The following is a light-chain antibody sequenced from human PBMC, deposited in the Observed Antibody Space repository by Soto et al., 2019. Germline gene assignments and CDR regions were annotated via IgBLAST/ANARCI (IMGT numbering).Light chain of an antibody. CDR1: SSDVGSYKY. CDR2: EVS. Sequence: QSALTQPRSVSGSPGQSVTISCTGTSSDVGSYKYVSWYQQHPGEAPKLIIYEVSNRPSGVSNRFSGSKSDNTASLTITGLQAEDEASYYCSSYTITHIPVIFGGGTKLTVL. V-gene: IGLV2-14*01. J-gene: IGLJ2*01. CDR3: SSYTITHIPVI.